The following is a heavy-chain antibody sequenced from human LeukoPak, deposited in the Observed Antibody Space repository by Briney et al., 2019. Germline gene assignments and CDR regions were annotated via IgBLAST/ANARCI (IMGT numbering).Heavy chain of an antibody. V-gene: IGHV5-51*01. CDR3: ARRDFYCSSTSCSYNWFDP. J-gene: IGHJ5*02. Sequence: GESLKISCKGSGYSFTSYWIGWVRQMPGKGLEWMGIIYPGDSDTRYSPSCQGQVTISADKSISTAYLQWSSLKASDTAMYYCARRDFYCSSTSCSYNWFDPWGQGTLVTVSS. CDR2: IYPGDSDT. CDR1: GYSFTSYW. D-gene: IGHD2-2*01.